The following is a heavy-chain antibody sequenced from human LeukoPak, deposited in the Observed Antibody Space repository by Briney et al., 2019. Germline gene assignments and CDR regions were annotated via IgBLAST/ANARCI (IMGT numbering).Heavy chain of an antibody. CDR3: ARQPWLVPGYYYYGMDV. J-gene: IGHJ6*02. CDR2: IYPGDSDT. V-gene: IGHV5-51*01. CDR1: GYSFTSYW. D-gene: IGHD6-19*01. Sequence: GESLKISCKGSGYSFTSYWIGWVRQMPGKGPEWMGIIYPGDSDTRYSPSFQGQVTISADKSISTAYLQWSSLKASDTAMYYCARQPWLVPGYYYYGMDVWGQGTTVTVSS.